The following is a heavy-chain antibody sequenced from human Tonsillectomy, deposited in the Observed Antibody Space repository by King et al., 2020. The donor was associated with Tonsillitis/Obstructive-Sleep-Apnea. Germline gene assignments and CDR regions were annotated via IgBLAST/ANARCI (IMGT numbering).Heavy chain of an antibody. V-gene: IGHV2-5*02. Sequence: TLKESGPTLVKPTQTLTLTCTFSGFSLNTSEVGVGRIRQPPGQALEWLALIYWDDDKRYSPSLKTRLTITKDTSKNQVVLTMTNMDPVDTATYYCAHMIGMVIVGGGSYYYYAMDVWVQGTTVTVSS. J-gene: IGHJ6*02. CDR1: GFSLNTSEVG. D-gene: IGHD3-3*01. CDR3: AHMIGMVIVGGGSYYYYAMDV. CDR2: IYWDDDK.